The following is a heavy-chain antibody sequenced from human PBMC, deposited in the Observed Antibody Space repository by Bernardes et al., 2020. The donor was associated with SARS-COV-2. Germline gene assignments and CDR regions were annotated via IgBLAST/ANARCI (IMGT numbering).Heavy chain of an antibody. D-gene: IGHD3-10*01. V-gene: IGHV3-11*01. CDR1: GFSFSDYY. CDR2: IGNSGRRI. CDR3: ARDFGGKDNMTPVADI. Sequence: GGSLRLSCRASGFSFSDYYMIWIRQAPGQGLEWLAYIGNSGRRIYYADSVRGRFTISRDNAKNSVFLPMNSLRAEDTAVYYCARDFGGKDNMTPVADIWGLGTPVPVSS. J-gene: IGHJ1*01.